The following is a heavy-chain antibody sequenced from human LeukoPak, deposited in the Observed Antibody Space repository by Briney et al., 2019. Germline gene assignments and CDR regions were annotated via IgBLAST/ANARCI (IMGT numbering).Heavy chain of an antibody. CDR1: GFTFSSYW. V-gene: IGHV3-30*02. Sequence: PGGSLRLSCAASGFTFSSYWMHWVRQAPGKGLEWVAFIGHGGSSEYYADSVKGRFTISRDNSKNSLYLQMTSLRVEDTAVYYCAKSRAPTAAPDAFHIWGQGTMVTVSS. CDR2: IGHGGSSE. CDR3: AKSRAPTAAPDAFHI. J-gene: IGHJ3*02. D-gene: IGHD1-14*01.